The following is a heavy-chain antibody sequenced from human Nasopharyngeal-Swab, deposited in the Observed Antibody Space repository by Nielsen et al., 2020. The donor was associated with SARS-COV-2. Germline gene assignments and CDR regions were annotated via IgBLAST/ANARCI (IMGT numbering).Heavy chain of an antibody. V-gene: IGHV3-21*01. CDR2: ISSSSYI. J-gene: IGHJ4*02. Sequence: GASLKISCAASGFTFSSYSMNWVRQAPGKGLEWVSSISSSSYIYYADSVKGRFTISRDNAKNSLYLQMNSLRAEDTAVYYCARWDYSNYDLDYWGQGTLVTVSS. CDR3: ARWDYSNYDLDY. CDR1: GFTFSSYS. D-gene: IGHD4-11*01.